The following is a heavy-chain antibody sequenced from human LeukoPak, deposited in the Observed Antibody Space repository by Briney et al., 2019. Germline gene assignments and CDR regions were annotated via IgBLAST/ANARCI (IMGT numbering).Heavy chain of an antibody. Sequence: GGSLRLSCAASGFTFSSYAMSWVRQAPGKGVEWVSAISGSGGSTYYADSVKGRFTISRDNSNNTLYLPINSLRAEHTAVYYCAKSREEAAGTRYFDYWGQGTLVTVSS. D-gene: IGHD6-13*01. CDR3: AKSREEAAGTRYFDY. CDR2: ISGSGGST. V-gene: IGHV3-23*01. CDR1: GFTFSSYA. J-gene: IGHJ4*02.